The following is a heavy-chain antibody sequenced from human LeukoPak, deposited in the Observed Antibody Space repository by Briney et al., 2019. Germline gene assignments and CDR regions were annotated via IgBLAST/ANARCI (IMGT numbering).Heavy chain of an antibody. D-gene: IGHD3-16*01. CDR3: SMGVTNFFDF. CDR1: RYTVTNFY. V-gene: IGHV1-46*01. CDR2: INPSGGNT. Sequence: ASVKVSCKASRYTVTNFYIQWVRQAPGQGLEWMGIINPSGGNTSYAPKSQGRVTMTRDTSTSTVYMDLSRLTSEDTAVYYCSMGVTNFFDFWAQGTLVTVSA. J-gene: IGHJ4*02.